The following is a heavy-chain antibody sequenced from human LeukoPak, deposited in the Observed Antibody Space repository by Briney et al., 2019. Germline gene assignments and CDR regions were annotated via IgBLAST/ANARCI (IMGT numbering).Heavy chain of an antibody. D-gene: IGHD3-22*01. J-gene: IGHJ6*03. CDR3: ARERNDCYGSSGCVGDSYMDV. Sequence: PGGSLRLSCAASGFTFSSYEMIWVRQAPGKGLEWVSYISSSGSTIHYADSVKGRFTISRDNAKNSLYLQMNSLRADDTAVYYCARERNDCYGSSGCVGDSYMDVWGKGTTVTVSS. CDR1: GFTFSSYE. V-gene: IGHV3-48*03. CDR2: ISSSGSTI.